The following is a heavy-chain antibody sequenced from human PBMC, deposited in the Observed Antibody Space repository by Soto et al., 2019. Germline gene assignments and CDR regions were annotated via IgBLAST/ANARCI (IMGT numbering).Heavy chain of an antibody. CDR2: IYYSGST. CDR1: GGSISSGGYY. D-gene: IGHD3-22*01. CDR3: ARVPSSYYDSSGYYFGHYGMDV. J-gene: IGHJ6*02. Sequence: PSETLSLTCTVSGGSISSGGYYWSWIRQHPGKGLEWIGYIYYSGSTYYNPSLKSRVTISVDTSKNQFSLKLSSVTAADTAVYYCARVPSSYYDSSGYYFGHYGMDVWGQGTTVTVSS. V-gene: IGHV4-31*03.